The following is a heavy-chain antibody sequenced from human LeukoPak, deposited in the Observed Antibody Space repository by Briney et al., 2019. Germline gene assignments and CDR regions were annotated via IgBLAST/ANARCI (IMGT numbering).Heavy chain of an antibody. D-gene: IGHD6-19*01. Sequence: SETLSLTCAVSGGSISSYYWSWIRQPPGKGLEWTGYIYYSGSTNYNPSLESRVTISVDTSKNQFSLKLSSVTAADTAIYYCARAVSGRFDYWGQGTLVTVSS. V-gene: IGHV4-59*08. CDR3: ARAVSGRFDY. CDR1: GGSISSYY. CDR2: IYYSGST. J-gene: IGHJ4*02.